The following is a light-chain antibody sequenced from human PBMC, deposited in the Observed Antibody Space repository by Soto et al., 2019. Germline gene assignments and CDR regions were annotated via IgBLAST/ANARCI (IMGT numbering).Light chain of an antibody. CDR1: QDIGSA. CDR3: QQFNGFPLT. CDR2: YAS. Sequence: IQFTQSPSSLSASVGDRVTITCRAGQDIGSALAWYQQRPVKAPKLLLYYASNLEAGVRSGFSGSGSGTEFTLTITSLRPEDFATYYCQQFNGFPLTFGGGTKVQIK. J-gene: IGKJ4*01. V-gene: IGKV1-13*02.